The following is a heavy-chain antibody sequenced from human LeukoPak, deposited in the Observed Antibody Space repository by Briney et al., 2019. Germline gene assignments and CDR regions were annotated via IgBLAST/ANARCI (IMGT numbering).Heavy chain of an antibody. CDR1: GGTFSSYA. V-gene: IGHV1-69*05. J-gene: IGHJ4*02. Sequence: SVKVSCGASGGTFSSYAISWVRQAPGQGLEWMGGIIPIFGTANYAQKFQGRVTITTDESTSTAYMELSSLRSEDTAVYYCASTRGITGTTDFDYWGQGTLVTVSS. CDR2: IIPIFGTA. CDR3: ASTRGITGTTDFDY. D-gene: IGHD1-7*01.